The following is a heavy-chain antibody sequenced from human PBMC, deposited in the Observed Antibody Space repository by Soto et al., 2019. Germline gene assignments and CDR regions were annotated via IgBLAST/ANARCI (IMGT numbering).Heavy chain of an antibody. Sequence: XGALRLSCSAAGVTFSSCGMHWGRQAPGKGLEWVAVISYDGSNKYFGDSVKGRFTISRDNSKNTLYLQMNSLRAEDTAVYHCAKDLGYGDYGYYFDYWGQGILVTVSS. CDR3: AKDLGYGDYGYYFDY. D-gene: IGHD4-17*01. CDR1: GVTFSSCG. CDR2: ISYDGSNK. V-gene: IGHV3-30*18. J-gene: IGHJ4*02.